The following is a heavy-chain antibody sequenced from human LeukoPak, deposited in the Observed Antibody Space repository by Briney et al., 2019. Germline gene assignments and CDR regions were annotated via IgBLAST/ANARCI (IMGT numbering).Heavy chain of an antibody. D-gene: IGHD5-18*01. J-gene: IGHJ6*03. CDR1: GYTFTSYG. Sequence: GASVKVSCKASGYTFTSYGISWVRQAPGQGLEWMGWISAYNGNTNYAQKLQGRVTMTTDTSTSTAYMELRSLRSDDTAVYYCATADTAMVAGSYYYMDVWGKGTTVTVSS. CDR3: ATADTAMVAGSYYYMDV. CDR2: ISAYNGNT. V-gene: IGHV1-18*01.